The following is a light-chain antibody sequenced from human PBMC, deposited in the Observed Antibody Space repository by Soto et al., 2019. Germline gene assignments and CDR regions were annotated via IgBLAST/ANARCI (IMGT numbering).Light chain of an antibody. CDR2: AAS. Sequence: IQLTQSPSSLSASVGDRVTITCRASQGISSYLAWYQQKPGKAPKLLIYAASTLQSGVPSKFSGSGSGTDFTLTISSLQPEDSATYYCLQDINYPWTFGQGTKVEIK. V-gene: IGKV1-9*01. CDR3: LQDINYPWT. CDR1: QGISSY. J-gene: IGKJ1*01.